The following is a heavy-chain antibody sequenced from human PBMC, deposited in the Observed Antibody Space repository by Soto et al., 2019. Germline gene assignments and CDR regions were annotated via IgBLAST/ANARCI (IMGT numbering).Heavy chain of an antibody. Sequence: PGGSLRLSCAASGFTFSSHAMSWVRQAPGKGLEWVSAISGSGGSTYYADSVKGRFTISRDNSKNTLYLQMNSLGAEDTAVYYCAKGNSSNPPQSSYGMAAWGQGTRAT. CDR3: AKGNSSNPPQSSYGMAA. CDR2: ISGSGGST. CDR1: GFTFSSHA. V-gene: IGHV3-23*01. D-gene: IGHD6-6*01. J-gene: IGHJ6*02.